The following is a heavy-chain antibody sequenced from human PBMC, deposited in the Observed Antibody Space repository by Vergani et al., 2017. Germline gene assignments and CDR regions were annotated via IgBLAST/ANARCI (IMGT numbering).Heavy chain of an antibody. J-gene: IGHJ6*03. D-gene: IGHD5-24*01. CDR3: ARGVEMVLYYMDV. V-gene: IGHV3-64*01. CDR1: GFTFSSYV. Sequence: EVQLVESGGGLVQPGGSLRLSCAASGFTFSSYVMHWVRQAPGKGLNYVSTISSNGGSTDYANSVKGRFTISRDNSKNTLCLQRGSLRAGDMAVYYCARGVEMVLYYMDVWGKGTTVTVSS. CDR2: ISSNGGST.